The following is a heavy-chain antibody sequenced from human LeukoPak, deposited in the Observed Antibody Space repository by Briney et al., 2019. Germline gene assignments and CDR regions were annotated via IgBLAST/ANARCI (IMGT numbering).Heavy chain of an antibody. CDR3: ARDRSSFYYYGMDV. D-gene: IGHD3-10*01. CDR2: IIPIFGTA. Sequence: SVKASCKASGGTFSSYAINWVRQAPGQGLEWMGGIIPIFGTANYAQKFQGRVTITADESTSTAYMELSSLRSEDTAVYYCARDRSSFYYYGMDVWGQGTTVTVSS. CDR1: GGTFSSYA. V-gene: IGHV1-69*13. J-gene: IGHJ6*02.